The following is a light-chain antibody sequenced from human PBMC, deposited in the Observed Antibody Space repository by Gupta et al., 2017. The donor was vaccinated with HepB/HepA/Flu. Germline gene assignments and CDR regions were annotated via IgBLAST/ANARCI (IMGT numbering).Light chain of an antibody. J-gene: IGKJ4*01. CDR1: QAISTY. V-gene: IGKV1-9*01. CDR3: QQRNNCPIT. CDR2: GAS. Sequence: IQLPQSPSFLSASVGDRVNITCRASQAISTYLAWYQQKPGKAPKLLIYGASTRESGVPARFSGSGSGTEFTLTISSLQPEDFATYYCQQRNNCPITFGGGTKVEIK.